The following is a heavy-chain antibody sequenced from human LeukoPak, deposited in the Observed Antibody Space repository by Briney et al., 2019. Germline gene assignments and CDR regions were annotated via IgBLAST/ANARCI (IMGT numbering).Heavy chain of an antibody. J-gene: IGHJ3*02. D-gene: IGHD5-18*01. V-gene: IGHV4-30-4*08. CDR1: GGSISSGDYY. CDR2: IYYSGST. CDR3: ARDTAMPHAVFDI. Sequence: SETLSLTCTVSGGSISSGDYYWSWIRQPPGKGLEWSGYIYYSGSTYYNPSLKSRVTISVDTSKNQFSLKLSSVTAADTAVYYCARDTAMPHAVFDIWGQGTTVPVSS.